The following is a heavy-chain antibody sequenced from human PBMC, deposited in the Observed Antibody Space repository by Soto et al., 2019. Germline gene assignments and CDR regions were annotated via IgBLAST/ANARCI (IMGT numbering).Heavy chain of an antibody. CDR2: ISGSGGST. CDR3: AKDPVVAGMVWFDP. D-gene: IGHD2-15*01. CDR1: GFTFSSYA. J-gene: IGHJ5*02. V-gene: IGHV3-23*01. Sequence: EVQLLESGGGLVQPGGSPRLSCAASGFTFSSYAMSWVRQAPGKGLEWVSAISGSGGSTYYADSVKGRFTISRDKSKNTLYLQKKSLRAQDTAVYYCAKDPVVAGMVWFDPWGQGTLVTGSS.